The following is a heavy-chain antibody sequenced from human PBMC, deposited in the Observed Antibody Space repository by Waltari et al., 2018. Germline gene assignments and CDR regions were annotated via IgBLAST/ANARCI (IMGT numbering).Heavy chain of an antibody. V-gene: IGHV3-66*01. CDR3: TRDAGAVAAEGDY. Sequence: EVQLVESGGGLVQPGGSLRLSCAASGFTVSSTYMSWVRQAPGKGLEWVSLIYSGGRTYYADSVKGRFTIARDNSKNTLYLQMNSLRAEDTAVYYCTRDAGAVAAEGDYWGQGTLVTVSS. J-gene: IGHJ4*02. CDR2: IYSGGRT. D-gene: IGHD6-19*01. CDR1: GFTVSSTY.